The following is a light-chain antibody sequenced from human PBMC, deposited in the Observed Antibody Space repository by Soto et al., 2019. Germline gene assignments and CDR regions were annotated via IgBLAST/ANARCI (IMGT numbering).Light chain of an antibody. CDR1: QSISSY. CDR2: DVS. CDR3: HQRSTWPFT. V-gene: IGKV3-11*01. Sequence: EIVLTQSPATLSLSPGERATLSCRASQSISSYLAGYQQKPDQAPRLLIYDVSNRATGIPARFSGSGSGTDFTLTISSQEPEDFAVYYCHQRSTWPFTFGPGTKVDIK. J-gene: IGKJ3*01.